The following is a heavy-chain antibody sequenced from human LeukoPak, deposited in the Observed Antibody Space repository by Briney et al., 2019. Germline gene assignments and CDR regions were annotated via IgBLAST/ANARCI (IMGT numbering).Heavy chain of an antibody. Sequence: ASVKVSCKASGYTFTSYYMHWVRQAPGQGLEWMGIINPSGGSTSYAQKFQGRVTMTRDTSTSTVYMELSSLRSEDTVVYYCARDRAYYYGSGSCYYAFDIWGQGTMVTVSS. CDR1: GYTFTSYY. CDR2: INPSGGST. D-gene: IGHD3-10*01. V-gene: IGHV1-46*01. J-gene: IGHJ3*02. CDR3: ARDRAYYYGSGSCYYAFDI.